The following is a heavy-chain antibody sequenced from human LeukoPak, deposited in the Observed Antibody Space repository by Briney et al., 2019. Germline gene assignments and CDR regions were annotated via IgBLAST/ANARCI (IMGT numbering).Heavy chain of an antibody. Sequence: PSESLSLTCTVCGGYIRSYFWSWIRPPAGKELDGIGRIYTSGSTNYNPSLKSGVTMSVDTSKNQFFLKLSSVTAAGTAEYYSARAHSMMVHFHYWGQGTLVTVSS. J-gene: IGHJ4*02. CDR3: ARAHSMMVHFHY. D-gene: IGHD2-8*01. V-gene: IGHV4-4*07. CDR1: GGYIRSYF. CDR2: IYTSGST.